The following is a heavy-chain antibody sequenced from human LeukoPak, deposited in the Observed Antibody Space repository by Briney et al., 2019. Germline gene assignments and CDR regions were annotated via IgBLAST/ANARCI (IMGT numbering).Heavy chain of an antibody. D-gene: IGHD6-19*01. CDR1: GFTFSSYW. J-gene: IGHJ4*02. Sequence: GGSLRLSCAASGFTFSSYWMHWVRQAPGKGLVWVSRINSDGSTTNYADSVKGRFTISRDNAKNTLYLQMNSLRADDTAAYYCARSRWLDAFDYWGQGTLVTVSS. CDR3: ARSRWLDAFDY. CDR2: INSDGSTT. V-gene: IGHV3-74*01.